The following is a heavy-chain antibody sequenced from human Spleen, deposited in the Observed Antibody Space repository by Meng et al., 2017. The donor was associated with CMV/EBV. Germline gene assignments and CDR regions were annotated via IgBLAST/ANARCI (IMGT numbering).Heavy chain of an antibody. J-gene: IGHJ4*02. V-gene: IGHV4-39*01. CDR2: IYYGGGT. Sequence: ISLSYYYWRLIRQPPGKGLEWIGSIYYGGGTYYNPSLESRVTISVDTSKNQFSLKLSSVTAADAAVYYCARRDYDFWTDYSQFYFDYWGQGTLVTVSS. D-gene: IGHD3-3*01. CDR1: ISLSYYY. CDR3: ARRDYDFWTDYSQFYFDY.